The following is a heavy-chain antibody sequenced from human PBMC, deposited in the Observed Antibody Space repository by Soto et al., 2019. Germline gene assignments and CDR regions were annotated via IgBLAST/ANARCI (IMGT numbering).Heavy chain of an antibody. CDR1: GDSVSSYITS. CDR2: TYYRSKWFH. J-gene: IGHJ3*01. Sequence: QGQLHQSGPGLVKPSQTLSLTCAISGDSVSSYITSWNWIRQSPSRGLEWLGRTYYRSKWFHDYAASVKSRIPINTDTSKNQFSLEWNSMKTEDTAVYYCARGNALDVWGQGTVVTCSS. CDR3: ARGNALDV. V-gene: IGHV6-1*01. D-gene: IGHD3-10*01.